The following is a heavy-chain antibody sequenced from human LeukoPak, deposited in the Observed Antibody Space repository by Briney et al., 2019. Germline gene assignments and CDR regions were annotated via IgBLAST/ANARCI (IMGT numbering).Heavy chain of an antibody. CDR3: AIDTFYSSSWYWSDYYYYMDV. V-gene: IGHV3-21*01. D-gene: IGHD6-13*01. Sequence: GGSLRLSCEASGFTFGTYWMTWVRQAPGKGLEWVSSISSSSSYIYYADSVQGRFTISRDNAKNSLYLQMNSLRAEDTAVYYCAIDTFYSSSWYWSDYYYYMDVWGKGTTVTVSS. CDR2: ISSSSSYI. CDR1: GFTFGTYW. J-gene: IGHJ6*03.